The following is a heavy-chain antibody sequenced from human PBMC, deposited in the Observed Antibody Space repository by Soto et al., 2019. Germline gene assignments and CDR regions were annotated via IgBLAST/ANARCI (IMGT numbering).Heavy chain of an antibody. Sequence: EASVKVSCXASGYTFTSYYMHWVRQAPGQGLEWMGIINPSGGSTSYAQKFQGRVTMTRDTSTSTVYMELSSLRSEDTAVYYCARDLCSSTSCPYYYYYGMDVWGQGTTVTVSS. CDR3: ARDLCSSTSCPYYYYYGMDV. J-gene: IGHJ6*02. CDR2: INPSGGST. CDR1: GYTFTSYY. D-gene: IGHD2-2*01. V-gene: IGHV1-46*03.